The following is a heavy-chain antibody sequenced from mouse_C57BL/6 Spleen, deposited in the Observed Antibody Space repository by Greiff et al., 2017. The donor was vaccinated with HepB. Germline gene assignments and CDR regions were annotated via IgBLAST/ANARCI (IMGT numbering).Heavy chain of an antibody. D-gene: IGHD2-12*01. CDR1: GFTFSSYG. Sequence: EVQVVESGGDLVKPGGSLKLSCAASGFTFSSYGMSWVRQTPDKRLEWVATISSGGSYTYYPDSVKGRFTISRDNAKNTLYLQRSSLKSEDTAMYYCARQGDYTRHFDVWGTGTTVTVSS. J-gene: IGHJ1*03. CDR3: ARQGDYTRHFDV. CDR2: ISSGGSYT. V-gene: IGHV5-6*01.